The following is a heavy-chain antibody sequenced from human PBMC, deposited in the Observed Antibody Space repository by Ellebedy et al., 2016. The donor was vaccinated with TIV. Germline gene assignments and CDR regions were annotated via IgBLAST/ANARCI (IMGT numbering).Heavy chain of an antibody. CDR2: INPNSGGT. CDR1: GYTFTGYY. CDR3: ARYCSSTNCHSV. V-gene: IGHV1-2*02. Sequence: ASVKVSXKASGYTFTGYYMHWVRQAPGQGLEWMGWINPNSGGTNYAQKFQGRVTMTRDTSISTAYMELSRLRSDDTAVYYCARYCSSTNCHSVWGQGTLVTVSS. J-gene: IGHJ4*02. D-gene: IGHD2-2*01.